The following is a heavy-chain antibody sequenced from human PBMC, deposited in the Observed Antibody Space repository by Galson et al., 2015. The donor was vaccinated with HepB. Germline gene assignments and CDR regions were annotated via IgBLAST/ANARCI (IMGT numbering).Heavy chain of an antibody. CDR2: IKQDGSEK. Sequence: SLRLSCAASGFTFSSYWMSWVRQAPGKGLEWVAKIKQDGSEKYYVDSVKGRFTISRDNAKNSLYLQMNSLRAEDTAVYYCARGRRARSGPRTGYYILYYYGMDVWGQGTTVTVSS. V-gene: IGHV3-7*04. D-gene: IGHD3/OR15-3a*01. CDR1: GFTFSSYW. CDR3: ARGRRARSGPRTGYYILYYYGMDV. J-gene: IGHJ6*02.